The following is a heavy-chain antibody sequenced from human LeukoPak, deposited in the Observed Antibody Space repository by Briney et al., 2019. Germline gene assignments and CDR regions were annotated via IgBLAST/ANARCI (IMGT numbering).Heavy chain of an antibody. CDR3: AKGSRYNSGLLHYMDV. CDR2: VGGSGGGT. V-gene: IGHV3-23*01. D-gene: IGHD5-12*01. Sequence: PGGSLRLSCAASGFTFNNYAISWVRQAPGKGLEWVSGVGGSGGGTNYVDSVKGRFTISRDDSKNTVHLQLESLRVEDTAVYYCAKGSRYNSGLLHYMDVWGKGTTVTVSS. J-gene: IGHJ6*03. CDR1: GFTFNNYA.